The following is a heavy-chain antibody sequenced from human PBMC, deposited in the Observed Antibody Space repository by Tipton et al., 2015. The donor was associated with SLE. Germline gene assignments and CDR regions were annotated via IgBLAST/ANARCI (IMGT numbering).Heavy chain of an antibody. J-gene: IGHJ4*02. V-gene: IGHV3-74*01. D-gene: IGHD1-1*01. CDR3: VKDMDSFGSKNTLEY. CDR2: INIDGTNT. Sequence: SLRLSCAASGLSFSYYWMYWVRQAPGKGLEWVSRINIDGTNTNHADFVRGRFIISRNNARKSLFLQMNSLRPEDTALYYCVKDMDSFGSKNTLEYWGQGTLVPVSS. CDR1: GLSFSYYW.